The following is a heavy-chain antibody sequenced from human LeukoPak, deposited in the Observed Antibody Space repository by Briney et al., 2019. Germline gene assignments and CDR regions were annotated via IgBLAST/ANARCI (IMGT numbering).Heavy chain of an antibody. Sequence: ASVKVSCKPSVYTFTVYYMHGVRPAPGQGRKWMGWINPNSGGPNYAQKFQGRVTMTRDTSISAAYMELTMLRCDETDVDYCARYWKYSGRYYGTDPWGQGTLVTVSS. CDR1: VYTFTVYY. CDR3: ARYWKYSGRYYGTDP. D-gene: IGHD1-26*01. CDR2: INPNSGGP. V-gene: IGHV1-2*02. J-gene: IGHJ5*02.